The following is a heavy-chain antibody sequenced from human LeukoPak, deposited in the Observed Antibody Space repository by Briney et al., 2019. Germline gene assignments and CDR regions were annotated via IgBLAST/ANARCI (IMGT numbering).Heavy chain of an antibody. V-gene: IGHV1-18*04. CDR2: ISAYNGNT. Sequence: GASVKVSCKAFGHSLTSYSMHWVRQAPGQGLEWMGWISAYNGNTNYAQKLQGRVTMTTDTSTSTAYMELRSLRSDDTAVYCCARGGRAYYNSWFDPWGQGTLVTVSS. CDR1: GHSLTSYS. D-gene: IGHD3-3*01. J-gene: IGHJ5*02. CDR3: ARGGRAYYNSWFDP.